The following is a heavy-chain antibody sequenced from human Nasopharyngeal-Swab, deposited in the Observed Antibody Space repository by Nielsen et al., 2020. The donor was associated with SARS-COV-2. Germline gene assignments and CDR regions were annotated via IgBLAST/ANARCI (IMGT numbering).Heavy chain of an antibody. CDR3: AREPYYYYDSSGYYHTFGMDV. Sequence: GESLKISCAASGFSFSDHYMDWVRQAPGKGLEWVGRTRNKANSYTTEYAASVKGRFTIQRDDSKNLLYLQMNGLKTEDTAVYYCAREPYYYYDSSGYYHTFGMDVWGQGTTVTVSS. V-gene: IGHV3-72*01. CDR2: TRNKANSYTT. CDR1: GFSFSDHY. D-gene: IGHD3-22*01. J-gene: IGHJ6*02.